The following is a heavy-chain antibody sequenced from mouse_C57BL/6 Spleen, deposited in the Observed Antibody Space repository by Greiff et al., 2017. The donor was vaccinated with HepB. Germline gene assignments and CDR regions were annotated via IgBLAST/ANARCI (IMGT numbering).Heavy chain of an antibody. D-gene: IGHD2-1*01. CDR1: GYTFTEYT. CDR3: ARHEGGAPIYYGNWDYAMDY. V-gene: IGHV1-62-2*01. J-gene: IGHJ4*01. CDR2: FYPGSGSI. Sequence: VKLQESGAELVKPGASVKLSCKASGYTFTEYTIHWVKQRSGQGLEWIGWFYPGSGSIKYNEKFKDKATLTADKSSSTVYMELSRLTSEDSAVYFCARHEGGAPIYYGNWDYAMDYWGQGTSVTVSS.